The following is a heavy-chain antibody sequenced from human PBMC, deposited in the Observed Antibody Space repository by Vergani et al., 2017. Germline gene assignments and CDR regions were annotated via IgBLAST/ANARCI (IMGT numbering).Heavy chain of an antibody. V-gene: IGHV3-15*01. CDR3: GTHQVGGDFGRGTPDV. CDR1: GFTFSHTW. Sequence: EVHLVESGGSVVKPGGSLRLSCAASGFTFSHTWMSWLRQSPGKGLEWLGRIKSQVDGGTTEFATPVKARFTISRDDSRDMVYLQLNGLKTEDTGIYYCGTHQVGGDFGRGTPDVWGQGTVVTVSS. J-gene: IGHJ3*01. CDR2: IKSQVDGGTT. D-gene: IGHD1-26*01.